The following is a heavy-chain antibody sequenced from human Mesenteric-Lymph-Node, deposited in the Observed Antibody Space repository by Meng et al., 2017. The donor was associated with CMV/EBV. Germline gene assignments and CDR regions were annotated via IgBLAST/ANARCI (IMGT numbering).Heavy chain of an antibody. D-gene: IGHD3-3*01. CDR2: IYIGGDT. CDR3: ARSFMTFGVANYYYGMDV. J-gene: IGHJ6*02. Sequence: GESLKISCAASGFNVTTNYINWVRQAPGKGLEWVSAIYIGGDTYYADSVRGRFSSSRDSSKNSVHLQMNSLTVEDTAVYYCARSFMTFGVANYYYGMDVWGQGTTVTVSS. CDR1: GFNVTTNY. V-gene: IGHV3-53*01.